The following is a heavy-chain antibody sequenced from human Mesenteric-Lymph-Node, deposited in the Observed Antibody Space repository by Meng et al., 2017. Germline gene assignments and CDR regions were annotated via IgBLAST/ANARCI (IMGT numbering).Heavy chain of an antibody. J-gene: IGHJ4*02. CDR2: IKEDGSRA. CDR1: GFTLSDYW. D-gene: IGHD3-3*01. CDR3: AAARDTSATILGY. V-gene: IGHV3-7*01. Sequence: GESLKISCAASGFTLSDYWMSWVRQAPGKGLEWVANIKEDGSRAYYVDSVGGRFTISRDNAKKSLYLQMNGLRTEDSAVYYCAAARDTSATILGYWGQGTLVTVSS.